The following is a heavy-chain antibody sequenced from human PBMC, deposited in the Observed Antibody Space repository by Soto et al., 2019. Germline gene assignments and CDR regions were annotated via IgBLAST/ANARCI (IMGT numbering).Heavy chain of an antibody. CDR1: GFRFRDYW. J-gene: IGHJ5*02. CDR3: AEYCYNMTCTHFHGYS. D-gene: IGHD3-16*02. V-gene: IGHV3-7*03. Sequence: GGSLRLSCAVSGFRFRDYWMSWVRQAPGKGLEWVANIKQDESDKYYVDSVKGRFTISRDNAKNALYLQMNSLRVEDTAVYYCAEYCYNMTCTHFHGYSWGQGTRVTVYS. CDR2: IKQDESDK.